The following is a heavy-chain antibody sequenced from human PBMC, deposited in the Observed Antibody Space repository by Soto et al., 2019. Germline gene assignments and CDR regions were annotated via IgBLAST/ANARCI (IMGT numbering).Heavy chain of an antibody. CDR2: IIPIFGTA. CDR1: GGTFSSYA. J-gene: IGHJ4*02. CDR3: ARDFYPLAYYFDY. Sequence: SVKVSCKASGGTFSSYAISWVRQAPGQGLEWMGGIIPIFGTANYAQKFQGRVTITADESTSTAYMELRSLTSDDTAVYYCARDFYPLAYYFDYWGQGTLVTVSS. V-gene: IGHV1-69*13.